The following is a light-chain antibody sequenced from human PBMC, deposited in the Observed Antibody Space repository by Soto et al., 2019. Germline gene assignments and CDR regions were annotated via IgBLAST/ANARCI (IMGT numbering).Light chain of an antibody. CDR1: QSVSSSY. CDR3: QQYGSSPPYT. CDR2: GAS. V-gene: IGKV3-20*01. J-gene: IGKJ2*01. Sequence: EIVLTQSPGTLSLSPGERATLSCRPSQSVSSSYLAWYQQKPGQAPRLLIYGASSRATGIPDRFSGRGSGTDFTLTISRLEPEDFAVYYCQQYGSSPPYTFGQGTKLEIK.